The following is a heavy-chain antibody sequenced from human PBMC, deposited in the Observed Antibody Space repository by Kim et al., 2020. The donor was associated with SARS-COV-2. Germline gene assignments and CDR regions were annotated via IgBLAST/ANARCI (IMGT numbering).Heavy chain of an antibody. CDR2: T. Sequence: TNYNPSLKSRVTISVDTSKNQFSLKLSSVTAADTAVYYCARGARIVGFDYWGQGTLVTVSS. D-gene: IGHD3-22*01. J-gene: IGHJ4*02. V-gene: IGHV4-34*01. CDR3: ARGARIVGFDY.